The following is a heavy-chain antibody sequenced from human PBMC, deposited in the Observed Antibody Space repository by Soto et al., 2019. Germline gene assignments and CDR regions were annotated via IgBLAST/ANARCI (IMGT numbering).Heavy chain of an antibody. CDR2: TYYRSKWYN. V-gene: IGHV6-1*01. CDR1: GDSVSSNSAA. D-gene: IGHD6-6*01. J-gene: IGHJ4*02. Sequence: SQTLSHTCAISGDSVSSNSAAWNWIRQSPSRGLEWLGRTYYRSKWYNDYAVSVKSRITINPDTSKNQFSLQLNSVTPEDTAVYYCAGTPGGIAARRFTHADYWGQGTLVTVSS. CDR3: AGTPGGIAARRFTHADY.